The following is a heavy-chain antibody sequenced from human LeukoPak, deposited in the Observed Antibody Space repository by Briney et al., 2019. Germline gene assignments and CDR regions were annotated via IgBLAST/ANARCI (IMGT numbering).Heavy chain of an antibody. J-gene: IGHJ4*02. D-gene: IGHD5-24*01. Sequence: GGSLRLSCVTSGFTFRGYWMSWFRQAPGKGLEWVGNTQPDGSGAFYVDAMRGRFTISRDNAQNSLYLQINSLRAEDTAVYYCAREDDHNTNDCWGQGTLVTVSS. V-gene: IGHV3-7*01. CDR1: GFTFRGYW. CDR3: AREDDHNTNDC. CDR2: TQPDGSGA.